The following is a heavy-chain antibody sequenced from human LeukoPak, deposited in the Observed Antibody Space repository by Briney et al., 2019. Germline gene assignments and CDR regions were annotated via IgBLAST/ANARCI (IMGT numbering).Heavy chain of an antibody. J-gene: IGHJ6*03. CDR1: GFTFSDYY. CDR3: ARAGVATITDYYYYYMDV. D-gene: IGHD5-12*01. Sequence: GGSLRLSCAASGFTFSDYYMSWIRQAPGKGLEWVSYISSSGSTIYYADSVKGRFTISRDNAKNSLYLQMNSLRAEDAAVYYCARAGVATITDYYYYYMDVWGEGTTVTVSS. V-gene: IGHV3-11*01. CDR2: ISSSGSTI.